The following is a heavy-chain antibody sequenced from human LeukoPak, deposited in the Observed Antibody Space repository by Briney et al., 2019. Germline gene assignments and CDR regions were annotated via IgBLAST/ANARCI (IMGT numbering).Heavy chain of an antibody. D-gene: IGHD2-2*01. Sequence: ASVKVSCKASGYTFTSYGIIWVRQAPGQGLEWMGWISAYNGNTNYAQKLQGRVTMTTDTSTSTAYMELRSLRSDDTAVYYCARDCSSTRGRCYYYMDVWGIGTTVTVSS. CDR1: GYTFTSYG. J-gene: IGHJ6*03. V-gene: IGHV1-18*01. CDR3: ARDCSSTRGRCYYYMDV. CDR2: ISAYNGNT.